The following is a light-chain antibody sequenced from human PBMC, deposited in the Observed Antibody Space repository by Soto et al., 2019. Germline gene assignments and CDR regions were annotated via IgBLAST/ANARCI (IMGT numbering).Light chain of an antibody. J-gene: IGKJ4*01. V-gene: IGKV1-39*01. CDR1: RSISTS. CDR3: QQSSSTPLT. CDR2: GAS. Sequence: DIQMTQSPSSLSASVGDRVTITCRTSRSISTSLNWYLQKPGKAPKLLIYGASKLQSGVPSRYGASGSGTDFTLTITSLQTEDFATYYCQQSSSTPLTFGGGTKVDI.